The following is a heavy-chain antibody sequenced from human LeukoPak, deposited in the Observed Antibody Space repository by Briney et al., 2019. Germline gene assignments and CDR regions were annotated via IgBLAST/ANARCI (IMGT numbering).Heavy chain of an antibody. Sequence: SETLSLTCTVSGGSISSGGYYWSWIRQHPGKGLEWIGYIYYSGSTYYNPSLKSRVTISVDTSKNQFSLKLSFVTAADTAVYYCARDEKTGSVDYWGQGTLVTVSS. CDR2: IYYSGST. CDR1: GGSISSGGYY. J-gene: IGHJ4*02. V-gene: IGHV4-31*03. D-gene: IGHD1-26*01. CDR3: ARDEKTGSVDY.